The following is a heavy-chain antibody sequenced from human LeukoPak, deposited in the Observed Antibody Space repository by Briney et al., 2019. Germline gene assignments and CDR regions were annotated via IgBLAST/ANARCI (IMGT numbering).Heavy chain of an antibody. CDR3: AREDYGGVDF. Sequence: PGGSLRLSCAASGFTLSTYSMNWVRQAPGRGLEWVSSITSTSSYTYYADSVKGRFTISRDNAKNSLYLQMNSLRAEDTAVYYCAREDYGGVDFWGQGTLVTVSS. CDR2: ITSTSSYT. CDR1: GFTLSTYS. J-gene: IGHJ4*02. D-gene: IGHD4-23*01. V-gene: IGHV3-21*01.